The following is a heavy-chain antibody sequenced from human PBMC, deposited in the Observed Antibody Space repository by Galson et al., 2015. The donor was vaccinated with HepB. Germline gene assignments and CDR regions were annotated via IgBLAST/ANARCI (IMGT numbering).Heavy chain of an antibody. CDR2: ISSSSSTI. Sequence: SLRLSCAASGFTFSSYSMNWVRQAPGKGLEWVLYISSSSSTIYYADSVKGRFTISRDNAKNSLYLQMNSLRDEDTAVYYCARQWELPINDAFDIWGQGTMVTVSS. CDR1: GFTFSSYS. CDR3: ARQWELPINDAFDI. V-gene: IGHV3-48*02. J-gene: IGHJ3*02. D-gene: IGHD1-26*01.